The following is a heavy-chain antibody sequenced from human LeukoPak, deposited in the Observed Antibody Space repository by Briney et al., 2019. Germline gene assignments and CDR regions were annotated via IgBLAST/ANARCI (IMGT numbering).Heavy chain of an antibody. V-gene: IGHV4-61*09. Sequence: PSETLSLTCTVSGGSISGGSYYWSWIRQPAGKGLEWIGHIYTSGSTNYNPSLKSRVTISVDTSKNQFSLKLSSVTAADTAVYYCARGTLEVQYSGYRDWFDPWGQVTLVTVSS. J-gene: IGHJ5*02. D-gene: IGHD5-12*01. CDR2: IYTSGST. CDR3: ARGTLEVQYSGYRDWFDP. CDR1: GGSISGGSYY.